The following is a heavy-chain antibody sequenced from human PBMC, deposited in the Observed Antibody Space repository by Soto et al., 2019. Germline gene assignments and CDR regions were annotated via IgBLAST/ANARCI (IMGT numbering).Heavy chain of an antibody. Sequence: VQLVQSGAEVKKPGASVKVSCEASGYTFITYAMHWVRQAPGQRLEWMGWIHTGNGNTKYSQKFQGRVTITRHTSASTAYMELSSLRSEDTAVYYCARDKGYDILTGYSPFYYYMDVWGKGTTVTVSS. CDR3: ARDKGYDILTGYSPFYYYMDV. J-gene: IGHJ6*03. CDR1: GYTFITYA. CDR2: IHTGNGNT. D-gene: IGHD3-9*01. V-gene: IGHV1-3*04.